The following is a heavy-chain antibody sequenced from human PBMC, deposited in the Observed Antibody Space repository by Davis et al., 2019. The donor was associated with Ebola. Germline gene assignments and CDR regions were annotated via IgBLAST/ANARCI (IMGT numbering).Heavy chain of an antibody. J-gene: IGHJ6*04. Sequence: ASVKVSCKASGYSFTTYGMNWVRQAPGQGLEWMGWININTGNPTYAQGFTGRFVFSLDTSVSTAYLQISSLKAEDTAVYYCARSSYSWYFSGMDVWGKGTMVTVSS. CDR3: ARSSYSWYFSGMDV. CDR1: GYSFTTYG. D-gene: IGHD6-13*01. CDR2: ININTGNP. V-gene: IGHV7-4-1*02.